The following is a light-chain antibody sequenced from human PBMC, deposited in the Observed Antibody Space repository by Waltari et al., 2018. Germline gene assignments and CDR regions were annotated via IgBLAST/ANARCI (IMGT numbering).Light chain of an antibody. CDR3: MQGTHWPPWT. CDR1: QSLVHSDGKTD. Sequence: DVVMTQSPLSLSVTLGQPASISCKSSQSLVHSDGKTDLNWYQQRPGQSPRRLLYKVSNRDSGVPDRFSGSGSGTDFTLKISRVEAEDVGVYYCMQGTHWPPWTFGQGTKVEIK. V-gene: IGKV2-30*02. CDR2: KVS. J-gene: IGKJ1*01.